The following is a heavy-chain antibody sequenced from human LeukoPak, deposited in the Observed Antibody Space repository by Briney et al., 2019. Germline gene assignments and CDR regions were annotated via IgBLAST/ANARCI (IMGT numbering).Heavy chain of an antibody. J-gene: IGHJ4*02. CDR2: ISGSGGST. V-gene: IGHV3-23*01. CDR3: AKVGIAVAGKVLYYFDY. Sequence: GGSLRLSCAASGFTFSSYAMSWVRQAPGKGLEWVSAISGSGGSTYYADSVKGRFTISRDNSKNTLYLQMNSLGAEDTAVYYCAKVGIAVAGKVLYYFDYWGQGTLVTVSS. CDR1: GFTFSSYA. D-gene: IGHD6-19*01.